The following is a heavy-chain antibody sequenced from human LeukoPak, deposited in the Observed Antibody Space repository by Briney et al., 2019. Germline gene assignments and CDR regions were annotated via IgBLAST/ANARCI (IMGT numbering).Heavy chain of an antibody. CDR1: GFTFSSYS. Sequence: GGSLRLSCAASGFTFSSYSMNWVRQAPGKGLEWVSSISTSSYDIYYADSVKGRFTISRDNAKNSLHLQTNSLRAEDAAMYYCAKISHDYGDSADYWGQGTLVTVSS. CDR2: ISTSSYDI. CDR3: AKISHDYGDSADY. J-gene: IGHJ4*02. D-gene: IGHD4-17*01. V-gene: IGHV3-21*01.